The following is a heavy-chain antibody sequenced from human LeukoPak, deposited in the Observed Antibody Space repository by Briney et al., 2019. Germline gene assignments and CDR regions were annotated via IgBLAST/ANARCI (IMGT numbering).Heavy chain of an antibody. V-gene: IGHV4-34*01. CDR3: ARARKGSVAARNWYFDL. D-gene: IGHD6-19*01. CDR1: GGSFSGYY. Sequence: PSETLSLTCAVYGGSFSGYYWSWIRQPPGKGLEWIGEINHSGSTNYNPSLESRVTISVDTSKNQFSLKLSSVTAADTAVYYCARARKGSVAARNWYFDLWGRGTLVTVSS. J-gene: IGHJ2*01. CDR2: INHSGST.